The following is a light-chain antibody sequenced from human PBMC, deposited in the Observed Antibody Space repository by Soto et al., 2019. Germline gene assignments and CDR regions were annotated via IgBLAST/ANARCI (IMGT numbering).Light chain of an antibody. CDR1: QSISSW. J-gene: IGKJ1*01. CDR2: KAS. Sequence: DIQMTQSPSTLSASVRDRVTITFRASQSISSWLAWYQQKPGKAPKLLIYKASSLQSGVPSRFSGSGSGTEFTLTISSLQPDDFATYYCHQYKTYWTFGHGTKVDIK. CDR3: HQYKTYWT. V-gene: IGKV1-5*03.